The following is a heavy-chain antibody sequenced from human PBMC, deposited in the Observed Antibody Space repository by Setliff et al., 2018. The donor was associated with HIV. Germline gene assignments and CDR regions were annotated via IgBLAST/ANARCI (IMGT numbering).Heavy chain of an antibody. CDR3: ATLDHSGGNFLAY. J-gene: IGHJ4*02. CDR1: GGSISSYY. D-gene: IGHD2-21*02. Sequence: NPSETLSLTCTVSGGSISSYYWSWIRQPPGKGLEWIGYIYYSGSTNYNPSLKSRVTISVDTSKNQFSLKLSSATAADTAVYYCATLDHSGGNFLAYWGQGSLVTVSS. V-gene: IGHV4-59*08. CDR2: IYYSGST.